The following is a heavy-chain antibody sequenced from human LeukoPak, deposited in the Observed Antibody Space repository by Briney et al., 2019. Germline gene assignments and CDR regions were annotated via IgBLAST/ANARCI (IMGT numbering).Heavy chain of an antibody. J-gene: IGHJ4*02. Sequence: ASVKVSCKVSGYTLTELSMHWVRQAPGKGLEWMGGFDPEDGETIYAQKFQGRVTMTGDTSTDTAYMELSSLRSEDTAVYYCATGREGSGWYRSFDYWGQGTLVTVSS. CDR2: FDPEDGET. D-gene: IGHD6-19*01. CDR1: GYTLTELS. V-gene: IGHV1-24*01. CDR3: ATGREGSGWYRSFDY.